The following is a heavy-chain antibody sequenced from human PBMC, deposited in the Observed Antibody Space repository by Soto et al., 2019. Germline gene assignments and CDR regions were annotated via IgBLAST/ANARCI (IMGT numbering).Heavy chain of an antibody. CDR1: GFTFSTYA. D-gene: IGHD6-6*01. V-gene: IGHV3-48*01. J-gene: IGHJ4*02. CDR3: AREARLNSSKLFYDF. CDR2: ISSSSATI. Sequence: PGGSLRLSCAASGFTFSTYAVNWLRQAPGKGLEWLSYISSSSATIYYADSVKGRFAISRANGKNSLLLQMDSLSVEDTAVYYCAREARLNSSKLFYDFWGPGTLVTVSS.